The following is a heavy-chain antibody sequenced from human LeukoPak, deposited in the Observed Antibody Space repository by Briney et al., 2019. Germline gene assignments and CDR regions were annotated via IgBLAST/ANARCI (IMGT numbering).Heavy chain of an antibody. V-gene: IGHV3-21*01. CDR1: GFSLSSYS. J-gene: IGHJ4*02. D-gene: IGHD1-26*01. Sequence: PGGSLRLSCAASGFSLSSYSMNWVGQAPGKGLEWVSSISSSKRYIYYADSVKGRFTISRDNAKNSLYLEMTSVRAEDTAVYYCASGSPAGDYWGQGTLVTVSS. CDR3: ASGSPAGDY. CDR2: ISSSKRYI.